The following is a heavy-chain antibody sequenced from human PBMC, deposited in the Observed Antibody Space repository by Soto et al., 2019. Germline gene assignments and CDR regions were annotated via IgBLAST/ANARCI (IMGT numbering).Heavy chain of an antibody. D-gene: IGHD6-19*01. Sequence: QITLKDSGPTLVKPTQTLTLTCTFSGFSLSSPRMAVGWIRQPPGKPLERLALIYWDDDQRYGPFLKSTRTMTTDTSKNQVVLTMSNIDPVDTARYYCAHIVVAGLGYYFDYWGQGTLVTVSS. CDR2: IYWDDDQ. CDR1: GFSLSSPRMA. CDR3: AHIVVAGLGYYFDY. J-gene: IGHJ4*02. V-gene: IGHV2-5*05.